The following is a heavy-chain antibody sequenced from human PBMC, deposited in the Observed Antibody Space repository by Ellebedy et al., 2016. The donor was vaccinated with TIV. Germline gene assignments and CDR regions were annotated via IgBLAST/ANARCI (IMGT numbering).Heavy chain of an antibody. V-gene: IGHV4-59*01. J-gene: IGHJ4*02. D-gene: IGHD5-24*01. CDR1: GAPISSYY. Sequence: SETLSLPXTVPGAPISSYYWSWIRQPPGKGLEWIGYIYYSGSTNYNPSLKSRVTISIDTSKNQFSLKLSSVTAADTAVYYCARGADGYSGYWGQGTLVTVSS. CDR3: ARGADGYSGY. CDR2: IYYSGST.